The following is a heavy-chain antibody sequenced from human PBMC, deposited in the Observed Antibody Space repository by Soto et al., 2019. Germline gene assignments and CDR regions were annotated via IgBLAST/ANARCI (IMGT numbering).Heavy chain of an antibody. CDR1: GFTFSSYA. Sequence: EVQLLESGGGLVQPGGSLRLSCAASGFTFSSYAMSWVRQAPGKGLEWVSAISGSGGSTYYADSVKGRFTISRDNSKNTLYLQMNSLRAEDTAVYYCAKGVAATLYYYYGMDVWGQRTTVTVSS. J-gene: IGHJ6*02. D-gene: IGHD2-15*01. CDR2: ISGSGGST. CDR3: AKGVAATLYYYYGMDV. V-gene: IGHV3-23*01.